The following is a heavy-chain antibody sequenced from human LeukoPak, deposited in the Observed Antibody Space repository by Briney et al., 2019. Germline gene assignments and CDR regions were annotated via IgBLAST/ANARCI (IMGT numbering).Heavy chain of an antibody. V-gene: IGHV3-74*01. CDR1: GFTFSSYW. CDR3: ARDFEERGYFVADFDY. D-gene: IGHD3-22*01. Sequence: GGSLRLSCAASGFTFSSYWMHWVRQAPGKGLVWVSRINSDGSSTSYADSVKGRFTISRDKAKNTLYLQMNSLRAEDTAVYYCARDFEERGYFVADFDYWGQGTLVTVSS. CDR2: INSDGSST. J-gene: IGHJ4*02.